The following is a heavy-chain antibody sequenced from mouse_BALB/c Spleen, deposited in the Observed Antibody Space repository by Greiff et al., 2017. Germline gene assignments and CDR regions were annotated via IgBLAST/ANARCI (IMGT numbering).Heavy chain of an antibody. Sequence: VKLVESGPGLVEPSQSLSITCTVSGFSLTSYGVSWVRQPPGKGLEWLGVIWGDGSTNYHSALISSLSISKDNSKIQVFLKLNSLQTDDTSTYYCCKGGRLRRAMDYWGQGTSVTVSS. D-gene: IGHD2-4*01. CDR3: CKGGRLRRAMDY. CDR1: GFSLTSYG. V-gene: IGHV2-3*01. J-gene: IGHJ4*01. CDR2: IWGDGST.